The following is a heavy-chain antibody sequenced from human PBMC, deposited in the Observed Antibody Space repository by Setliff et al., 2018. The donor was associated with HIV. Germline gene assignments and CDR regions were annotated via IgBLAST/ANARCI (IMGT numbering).Heavy chain of an antibody. J-gene: IGHJ3*02. D-gene: IGHD6-13*01. CDR2: INPSGGST. CDR3: ARDIAAAGNAFDM. CDR1: GYTFTSYY. V-gene: IGHV1-46*01. Sequence: GASVKVSCKASGYTFTSYYMHWVRQAPGQGLEWMGTINPSGGSTYYAQKFQGRVTMTRATSTTTVYMELTSLRSEDTAVYYCARDIAAAGNAFDMWGQGTMVTVSS.